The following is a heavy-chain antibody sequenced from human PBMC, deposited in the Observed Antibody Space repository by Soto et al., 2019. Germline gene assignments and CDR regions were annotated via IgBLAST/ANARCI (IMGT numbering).Heavy chain of an antibody. CDR1: GGSISSYY. V-gene: IGHV4-59*01. J-gene: IGHJ6*03. Sequence: SETLSLTCTVSGGSISSYYWSWIRQPPGKGLEWIGYIYYSGSTNYNPSLKSRVTISVDTSKNQFSLKLSSVTAADTAVYYCARTYSSWYHEPHYDMDVWGKGTTVTVSS. D-gene: IGHD6-13*01. CDR3: ARTYSSWYHEPHYDMDV. CDR2: IYYSGST.